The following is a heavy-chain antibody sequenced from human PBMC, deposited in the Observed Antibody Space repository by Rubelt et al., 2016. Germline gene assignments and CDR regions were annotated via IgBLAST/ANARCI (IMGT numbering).Heavy chain of an antibody. V-gene: IGHV4-39*07. CDR2: IYSSGST. CDR3: ARARMGGSVVPAAIPFDY. CDR1: GGSISSSSYY. Sequence: QLQLQESGPGLVKPSETLSLTCTVSGGSISSSSYYWGWIRQPPGKGLEWIGSIYSSGSTYYNPSLKSRVTISGDRSKNQFSLRLSSVTAADTAVYYCARARMGGSVVPAAIPFDYWGQGTLVTVSS. J-gene: IGHJ4*02. D-gene: IGHD2-2*01.